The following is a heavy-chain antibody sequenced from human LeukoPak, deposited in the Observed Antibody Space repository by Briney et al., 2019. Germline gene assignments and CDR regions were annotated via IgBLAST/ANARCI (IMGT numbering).Heavy chain of an antibody. Sequence: GVSLRLSCAASEFTFSSYWMNWVRQARGKGLEWVANRKQDGSETYYVDSVKGRFTISRDNAQNSLYLQMNSLSAEDTAVYYCATVRPDDGSGNSYYRDLHIWGQGTKVTVAS. J-gene: IGHJ3*02. V-gene: IGHV3-7*01. CDR1: EFTFSSYW. D-gene: IGHD2-2*01. CDR3: ATVRPDDGSGNSYYRDLHI. CDR2: RKQDGSET.